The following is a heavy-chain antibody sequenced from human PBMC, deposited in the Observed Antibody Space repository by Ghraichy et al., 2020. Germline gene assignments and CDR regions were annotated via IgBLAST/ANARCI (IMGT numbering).Heavy chain of an antibody. D-gene: IGHD3-10*01. Sequence: GGSLRLSCAASGFTFRNYAMRWVRQAPGKGLEWVSDISDSGDSTYYADSVKGRFAISRDNSKNTLYLQMNSLRVEDTAVYYCANRVVRGVNDDYWGQGTLVTFSS. CDR1: GFTFRNYA. CDR2: ISDSGDST. V-gene: IGHV3-23*01. J-gene: IGHJ4*02. CDR3: ANRVVRGVNDDY.